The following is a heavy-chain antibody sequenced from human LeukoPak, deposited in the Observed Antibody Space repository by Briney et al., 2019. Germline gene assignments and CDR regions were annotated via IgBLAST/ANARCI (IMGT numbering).Heavy chain of an antibody. Sequence: VASVKVSCKASGYTFTSYGISWVRQAPGQGLEWMGWISAYNGNTNYAQKLQGGVTMTTDTSTGTAYMELRSLRSDDTAVYYCARAYYDSSGYYSFDHWGQGTLVTVSS. V-gene: IGHV1-18*01. J-gene: IGHJ4*02. CDR1: GYTFTSYG. CDR3: ARAYYDSSGYYSFDH. D-gene: IGHD3-22*01. CDR2: ISAYNGNT.